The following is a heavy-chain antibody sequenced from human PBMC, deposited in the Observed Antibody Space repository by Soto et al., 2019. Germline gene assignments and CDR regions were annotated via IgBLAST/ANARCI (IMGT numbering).Heavy chain of an antibody. J-gene: IGHJ4*02. CDR1: GFTFSSYW. V-gene: IGHV3-7*01. Sequence: EVQMVESGGGLVQPGGSLRLSCAASGFTFSSYWMYWVRQAPGKGLEWVANIKGAGSEKNYVDSVKGRFTISRDNAKNSLYLQMNSLRVENTAVYDCASSLLRGQGTLVTVSS. CDR2: IKGAGSEK. CDR3: ASSLL.